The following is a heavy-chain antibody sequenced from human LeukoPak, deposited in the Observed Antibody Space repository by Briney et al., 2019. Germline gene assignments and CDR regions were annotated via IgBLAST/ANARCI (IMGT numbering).Heavy chain of an antibody. V-gene: IGHV4-59*08. CDR2: IYYSGTT. J-gene: IGHJ4*02. Sequence: SETLSLTCTVSGGSLSSYYWSWIRQAPGKGLEWIGYIYYSGTTKYNPSLMGRVSISVDTSKNQFSLRLSSAAAADTAVYYCARHGGSYFYYWGQGTLVTVSS. D-gene: IGHD1-26*01. CDR3: ARHGGSYFYY. CDR1: GGSLSSYY.